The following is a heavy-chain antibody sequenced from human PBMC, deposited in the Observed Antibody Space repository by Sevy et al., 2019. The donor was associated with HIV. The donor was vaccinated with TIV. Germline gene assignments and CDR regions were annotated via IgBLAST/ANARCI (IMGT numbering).Heavy chain of an antibody. J-gene: IGHJ6*02. Sequence: SETLSLTCTVSGGSISSYSWNWIRQPPGKGLDYIGYIYHSGNTNYNPSLKSRVTISVDTSKNQFSLKLSSVTAADTAVYYGARAGGITDWGMDVWGQGTTVTVSS. V-gene: IGHV4-59*01. CDR2: IYHSGNT. D-gene: IGHD1-20*01. CDR1: GGSISSYS. CDR3: ARAGGITDWGMDV.